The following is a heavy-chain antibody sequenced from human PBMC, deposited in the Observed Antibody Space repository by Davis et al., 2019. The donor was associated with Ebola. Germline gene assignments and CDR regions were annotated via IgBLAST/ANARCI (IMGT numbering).Heavy chain of an antibody. J-gene: IGHJ4*02. D-gene: IGHD2-15*01. Sequence: SETLSLTCTVSGVSINSGAYYWTWIRQSPGKGLEWIGYIHYRGNSCYNPSLKSRLNISLDTSKNQFTLQLSSVTAEDTAVYFCYRAKGYDYADSWGQGTLVTVSS. V-gene: IGHV4-30-4*01. CDR3: YRAKGYDYADS. CDR2: IHYRGNS. CDR1: GVSINSGAYY.